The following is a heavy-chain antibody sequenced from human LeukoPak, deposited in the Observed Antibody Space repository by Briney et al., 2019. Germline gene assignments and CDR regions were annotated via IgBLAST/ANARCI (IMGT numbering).Heavy chain of an antibody. CDR3: ARDLNVVVVAATEYPGY. CDR1: GFTFSSYA. D-gene: IGHD2-15*01. CDR2: IWYDGSNK. Sequence: GGSLRLFCAASGFTFSSYAMSWVRQAPGKGLEWVAVIWYDGSNKYYADSVKGRFTISRDNSKNTLYLQMNSLRAEDTAVYYCARDLNVVVVAATEYPGYWGQGTLVTVSS. J-gene: IGHJ4*02. V-gene: IGHV3-33*08.